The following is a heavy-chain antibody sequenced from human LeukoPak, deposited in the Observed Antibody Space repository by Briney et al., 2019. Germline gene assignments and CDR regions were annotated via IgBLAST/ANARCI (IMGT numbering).Heavy chain of an antibody. D-gene: IGHD6-19*01. CDR2: INPSGGST. Sequence: ASVKVSCKASGYTFTSYYMHWVRQAPGQGLEWMGIINPSGGSTSYAQKFQGRVTMTRDTSTSTVYMELSSLRCEGTAVYYCARTLGGGYSSGWFDYWGQGTLVTVSS. CDR1: GYTFTSYY. V-gene: IGHV1-46*01. J-gene: IGHJ4*02. CDR3: ARTLGGGYSSGWFDY.